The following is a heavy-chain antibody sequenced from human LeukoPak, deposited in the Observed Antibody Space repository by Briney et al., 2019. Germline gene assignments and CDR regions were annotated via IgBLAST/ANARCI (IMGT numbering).Heavy chain of an antibody. CDR1: GFTFDDYS. CDR2: IGWNGGSI. D-gene: IGHD5-24*01. CDR3: AKGMASNYRGFDH. J-gene: IGHJ4*02. Sequence: GGSLRLSCAASGFTFDDYSMHWVRQAPGKGLGWVSGIGWNGGSIGYADSVKGRFTISRDNAKNSLYLQMNSLRAEDTALYFCAKGMASNYRGFDHWGQGTLVTVSS. V-gene: IGHV3-9*01.